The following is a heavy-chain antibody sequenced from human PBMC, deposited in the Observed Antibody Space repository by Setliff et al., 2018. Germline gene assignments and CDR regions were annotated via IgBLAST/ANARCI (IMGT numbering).Heavy chain of an antibody. CDR1: GFTFSRYS. Sequence: GGSLRLSCAASGFTFSRYSMNWFRQAPGKGLEWVSYISSSSSTIYYADSVKGRFTISRDNAKNSLYLQMNSLRAEDTAVYYCARDRGSGSYFLRYFDYWGQGTLVTVSS. CDR3: ARDRGSGSYFLRYFDY. V-gene: IGHV3-48*01. J-gene: IGHJ4*02. D-gene: IGHD1-26*01. CDR2: ISSSSSTI.